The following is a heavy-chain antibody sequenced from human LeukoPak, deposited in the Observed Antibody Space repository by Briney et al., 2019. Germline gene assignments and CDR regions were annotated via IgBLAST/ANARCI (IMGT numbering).Heavy chain of an antibody. J-gene: IGHJ6*02. V-gene: IGHV4-31*03. CDR1: GGSISSGGYY. CDR3: ARDCSSTSCYSYYGMDV. Sequence: PSETLSLTCTVSGGSISSGGYYWSWIRQHPGKGLEWIGYIYYSGGTYYNPSLKSRVTISVDTSKSQFSLKLSSVTAADTAVYYCARDCSSTSCYSYYGMDVWGQGTPVTVSS. CDR2: IYYSGGT. D-gene: IGHD2-2*01.